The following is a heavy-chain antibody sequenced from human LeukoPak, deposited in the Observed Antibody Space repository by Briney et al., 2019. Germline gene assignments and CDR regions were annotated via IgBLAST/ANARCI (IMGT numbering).Heavy chain of an antibody. D-gene: IGHD6-19*01. CDR3: VYSSGWTNFYYYGMDV. Sequence: SETLSLTCSVSGGSISSSKWWSWVRQPPEKGLEWIGEIYHRGNTNNNPSLKSRVTMPIDKSKNQLSLKLSSVTAADTAIYYCVYSSGWTNFYYYGMDVWGQGTTVTVSS. CDR2: IYHRGNT. V-gene: IGHV4-4*02. CDR1: GGSISSSKW. J-gene: IGHJ6*02.